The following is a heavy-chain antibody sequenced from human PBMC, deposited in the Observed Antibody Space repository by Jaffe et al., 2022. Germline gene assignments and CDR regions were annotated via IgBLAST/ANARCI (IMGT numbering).Heavy chain of an antibody. D-gene: IGHD1-26*01. Sequence: QVQLQESGPGLVKPSQTLSLTCTVSGGSISSGSYYWSWIRQPAGKGLEWIGRMTPGGGTTYNPSLKSRVTISVDTSKNQISLNLTSVTAADTAVYYCARDLQVGAGPFDPWGQGTLVTVSS. CDR2: MTPGGGT. V-gene: IGHV4-61*02. CDR1: GGSISSGSYY. CDR3: ARDLQVGAGPFDP. J-gene: IGHJ5*02.